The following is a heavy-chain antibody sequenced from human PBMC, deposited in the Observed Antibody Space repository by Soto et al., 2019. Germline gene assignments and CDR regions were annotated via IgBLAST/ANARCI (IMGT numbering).Heavy chain of an antibody. V-gene: IGHV4-31*03. J-gene: IGHJ4*02. CDR1: GGSISSGAYY. CDR2: ISYSGTT. D-gene: IGHD5-12*01. CDR3: ARLEGLATISYYFDF. Sequence: SETLSLTCTVSGGSISSGAYYWSWIRQHPGKGLEWIGYISYSGTTYYNPSLKSRVIVSVDTSKNQFSLTLSSVTAADSALYFCARLEGLATISYYFDFWGPGALVTVSS.